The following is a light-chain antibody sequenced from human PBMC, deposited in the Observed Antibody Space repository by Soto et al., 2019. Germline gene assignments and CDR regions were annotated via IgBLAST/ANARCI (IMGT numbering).Light chain of an antibody. CDR1: QNILTH. CDR2: GAS. J-gene: IGKJ5*01. CDR3: QQSYTTPA. Sequence: DIKMTQSPSSLSASVGDRVTITCRASQNILTHLNWYQQKPGKAPRLLIYGASTLQTGVPSWFSGSGSGTDFTLTISSLQREDFATYFCQQSYTTPACGQGTRLEFK. V-gene: IGKV1-39*01.